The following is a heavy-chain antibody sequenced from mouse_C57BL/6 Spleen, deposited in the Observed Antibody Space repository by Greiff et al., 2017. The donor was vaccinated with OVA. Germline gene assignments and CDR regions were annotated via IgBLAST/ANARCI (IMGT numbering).Heavy chain of an antibody. CDR3: ARVSAYYYGSNWYFDV. V-gene: IGHV1-18*01. J-gene: IGHJ1*03. Sequence: SGPELVKPGASVKIPCKASGYTFTDYNMDWVKQSHGKSLEWIGDINPNNGGTIYNQKFKGKATLTVDKSSSTAYMELRSLTSEDTAVYYCARVSAYYYGSNWYFDVWGTGTTVTVSS. D-gene: IGHD1-1*01. CDR1: GYTFTDYN. CDR2: INPNNGGT.